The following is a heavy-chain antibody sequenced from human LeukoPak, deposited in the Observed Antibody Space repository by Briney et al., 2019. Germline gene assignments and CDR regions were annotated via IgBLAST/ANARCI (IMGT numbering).Heavy chain of an antibody. CDR3: ATDSFSISSISLPGADAFDI. D-gene: IGHD3-3*02. CDR1: GFTFSNYW. CDR2: IDQDGSAK. V-gene: IGHV3-7*01. J-gene: IGHJ3*02. Sequence: GGSLRLSCGASGFTFSNYWMTWVGQAPGKGLEGVANIDQDGSAKYYVGSVKGRFTISRDNAKKSLYLQMNSLRVDDTAVYHCATDSFSISSISLPGADAFDIWGQGTMVTVSS.